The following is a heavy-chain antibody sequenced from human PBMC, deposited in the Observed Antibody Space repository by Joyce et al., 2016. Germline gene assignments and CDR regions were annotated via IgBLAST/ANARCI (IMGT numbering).Heavy chain of an antibody. J-gene: IGHJ2*01. V-gene: IGHV1-2*02. CDR2: IYPSSSQT. CDR1: GYTFSSYH. CDR3: VRENWYFDF. Sequence: QVHLVQSGAEVKEPGASVKVSCKASGYTFSSYHMHWVRQAPGKGFECMRWIYPSSSQTYYAQAFQGRVTMTGDMSISTLYMEISRLKSDDTAVYYCVRENWYFDFWGRGTQVTVSS.